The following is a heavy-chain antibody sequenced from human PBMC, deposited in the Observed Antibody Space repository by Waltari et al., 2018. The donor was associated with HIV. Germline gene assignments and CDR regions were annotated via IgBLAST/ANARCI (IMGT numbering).Heavy chain of an antibody. D-gene: IGHD2-21*02. Sequence: LLQSRPEITKTGDSLQISSDASGYTSDYHWTAWVRQRPDSALEWMGVISPSTSETRYSPGFQGQVSMSVDTSIDVAFLQWNRLTVSDTATYYCARHTASFSPGDYWGQGTLVTVFS. CDR3: ARHTASFSPGDY. CDR1: GYTSDYHW. V-gene: IGHV5-51*01. CDR2: ISPSTSET. J-gene: IGHJ4*01.